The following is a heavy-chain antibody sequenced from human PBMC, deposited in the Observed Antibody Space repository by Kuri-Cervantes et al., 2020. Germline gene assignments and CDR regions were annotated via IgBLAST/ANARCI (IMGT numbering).Heavy chain of an antibody. CDR3: ARDPSIAALNDAFDI. CDR2: IIPIFGTA. Sequence: SVKVSCKASGYTFTSYDINWVRQAPGQGLEWMGGIIPIFGTANYAQKFQGRVTITADESTSTAYMELSSLRSEDTAVYYCARDPSIAALNDAFDIWGQGTMVTVSS. V-gene: IGHV1-69*13. J-gene: IGHJ3*02. CDR1: GYTFTSYD. D-gene: IGHD6-6*01.